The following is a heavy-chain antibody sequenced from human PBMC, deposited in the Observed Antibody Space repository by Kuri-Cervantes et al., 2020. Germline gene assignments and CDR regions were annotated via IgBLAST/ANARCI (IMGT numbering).Heavy chain of an antibody. J-gene: IGHJ4*02. D-gene: IGHD3-10*01. CDR1: GFTFDDYS. CDR3: ARAPWDSGSYYNPFDY. CDR2: ISSSSSYI. Sequence: GESLKISCAASGFTFDDYSMNWVRQAPGKGLEWVSSISSSSSYIYYADSVKGRFTISRDNAKNSLYLQMNSLRAEDTAVYYCARAPWDSGSYYNPFDYWGQGTLVTVSS. V-gene: IGHV3-21*04.